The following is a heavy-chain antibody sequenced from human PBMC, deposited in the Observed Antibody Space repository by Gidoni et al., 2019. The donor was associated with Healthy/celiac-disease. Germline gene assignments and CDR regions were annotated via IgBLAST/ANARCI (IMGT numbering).Heavy chain of an antibody. CDR3: ARDHSSSSGLDY. J-gene: IGHJ4*02. CDR1: GGSFSGYY. Sequence: QVQLQQWGAGLLKPSETLSLTCAVYGGSFSGYYWSWIRQPPGKGLEWIGKINHSGSTNYNPSLKSRVTISVDTSKNQFSLKLSSVTAADTAVYYCARDHSSSSGLDYWGQGTLVTVSS. V-gene: IGHV4-34*01. D-gene: IGHD6-6*01. CDR2: INHSGST.